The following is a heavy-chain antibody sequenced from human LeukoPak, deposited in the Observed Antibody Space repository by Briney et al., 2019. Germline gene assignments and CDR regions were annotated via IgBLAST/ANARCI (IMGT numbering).Heavy chain of an antibody. Sequence: SETLSLTCTVSGGSVSSGSYYWSWIRQPPGKGLEWIGYIYYSGSTNYNPSLKSRVTISVDTSKNQFSLKLSSVTAADTAVYYCARDRNYYDSSGFDIWGQGTMVTVSS. D-gene: IGHD3-22*01. CDR1: GGSVSSGSYY. CDR3: ARDRNYYDSSGFDI. J-gene: IGHJ3*02. CDR2: IYYSGST. V-gene: IGHV4-61*01.